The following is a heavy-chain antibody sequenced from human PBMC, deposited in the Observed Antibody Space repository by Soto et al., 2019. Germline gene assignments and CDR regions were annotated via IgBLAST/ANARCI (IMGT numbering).Heavy chain of an antibody. CDR1: GYTFTSYG. V-gene: IGHV1-18*01. CDR2: ISAYKGNT. D-gene: IGHD4-17*01. J-gene: IGHJ6*03. CDR3: ARIVTFGYGDYDPRYMDV. Sequence: ASVKVSCKASGYTFTSYGISWVQQAPGQGLEWMGWISAYKGNTNYAQKLQGRVTMTTDTSTSTAYMELRSLRSDDTAVYYCARIVTFGYGDYDPRYMDVWGKGTTVTVSS.